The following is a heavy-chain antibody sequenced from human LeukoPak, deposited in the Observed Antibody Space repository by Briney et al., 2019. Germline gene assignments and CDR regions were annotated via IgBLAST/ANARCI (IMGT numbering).Heavy chain of an antibody. V-gene: IGHV4-59*01. CDR2: IYYSGST. CDR3: ARDPSSGWIFDY. D-gene: IGHD6-19*01. J-gene: IGHJ4*02. CDR1: GGSISSYY. Sequence: KPSETLSLTCTVSGGSISSYYWSWIRQPPGKGLDWIGYIYYSGSTNYNPSLKSRVTISVDTSKNQFSLKLSSVTAADTAVYYCARDPSSGWIFDYWGQGTLVTVSS.